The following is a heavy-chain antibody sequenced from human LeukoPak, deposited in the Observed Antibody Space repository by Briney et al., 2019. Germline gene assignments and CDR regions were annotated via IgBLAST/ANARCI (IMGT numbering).Heavy chain of an antibody. J-gene: IGHJ5*02. CDR1: GFTFSSYA. CDR2: ISGNGGRT. V-gene: IGHV3-23*01. CDR3: AKVRDLDTVLGRFDN. Sequence: GGSLRLSCAASGFTFSSYAMSWVRQAPGKGLEWVPVISGNGGRTYYADSVKGRFTISRDNSKNTLYLQMNSLRAEDTAVYYCAKVRDLDTVLGRFDNWGQGTLVTVSS. D-gene: IGHD5-18*01.